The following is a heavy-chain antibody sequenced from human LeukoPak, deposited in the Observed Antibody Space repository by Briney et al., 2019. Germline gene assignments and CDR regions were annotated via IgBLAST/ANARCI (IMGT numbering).Heavy chain of an antibody. CDR2: FDPEDGET. J-gene: IGHJ3*02. CDR1: GYTLTELS. CDR3: ATRLYYYDAFDI. Sequence: GASVKVSCKVSGYTLTELSMHWVRQAPGKGLEWMGGFDPEDGETIYAQKFQGRVTMTEDTSTDTAYMELSSLRSEDTAVYYCATRLYYYDAFDIWGQGTMVTVSS. V-gene: IGHV1-24*01. D-gene: IGHD3-10*01.